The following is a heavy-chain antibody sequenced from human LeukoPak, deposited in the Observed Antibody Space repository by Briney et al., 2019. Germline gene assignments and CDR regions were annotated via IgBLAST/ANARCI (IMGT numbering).Heavy chain of an antibody. CDR1: GGSFSGYY. CDR3: ARVDPPYCFAY. Sequence: PSETLSLTCAVYGGSFSGYYWSWIRQPPGKGLEWIGEINHSGSTNYNPSLKSRVTISVDTSKNQFSLKLSSVTAADTAVYYCARVDPPYCFAYWGQGTLVTVSS. J-gene: IGHJ4*02. V-gene: IGHV4-34*01. D-gene: IGHD2-15*01. CDR2: INHSGST.